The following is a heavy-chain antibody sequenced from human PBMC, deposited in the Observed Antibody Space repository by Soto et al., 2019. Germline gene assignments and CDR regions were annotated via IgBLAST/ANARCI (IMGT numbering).Heavy chain of an antibody. CDR1: GYTFTSYD. V-gene: IGHV1-8*01. J-gene: IGHJ6*02. Sequence: GASVKVSCKASGYTFTSYDINWVRQATGQGLEWMGWMNPNSGNTGYAQKFQGRVTMTRNTSISTAYMELSSLRSEDTAVYYCARHSSSWSHYYYYGMDVWGQGTTVTVSS. CDR2: MNPNSGNT. CDR3: ARHSSSWSHYYYYGMDV. D-gene: IGHD6-13*01.